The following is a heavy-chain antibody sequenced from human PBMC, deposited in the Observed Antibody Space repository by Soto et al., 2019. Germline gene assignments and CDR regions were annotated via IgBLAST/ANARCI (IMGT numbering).Heavy chain of an antibody. V-gene: IGHV5-10-1*01. CDR1: GYSFTTYW. Sequence: GESLKISCQASGYSFTTYWISWVRQMPGKSLECMGRIDPTDSYTDYGPSFEGHVTMSVDRSINTAYLEWSSLKASDSAMYYCARLTLAQDSSGYHIFDYWGRGTLVTVSS. J-gene: IGHJ4*02. CDR2: IDPTDSYT. CDR3: ARLTLAQDSSGYHIFDY. D-gene: IGHD3-22*01.